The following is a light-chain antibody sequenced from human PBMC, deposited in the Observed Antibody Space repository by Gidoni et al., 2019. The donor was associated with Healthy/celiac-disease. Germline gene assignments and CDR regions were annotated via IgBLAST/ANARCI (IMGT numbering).Light chain of an antibody. CDR3: QLSYSTLT. CDR2: AAS. CDR1: QSISGY. Sequence: DIQMTQSPSSLSASVGDRVTITCRASQSISGYLNWYQQKPGKAPKLLIYAASTLRSGVPSRVSGSGSGTDFTLTIISLQPDDFATYYCQLSYSTLTFGPGTKVDIK. J-gene: IGKJ3*01. V-gene: IGKV1-39*01.